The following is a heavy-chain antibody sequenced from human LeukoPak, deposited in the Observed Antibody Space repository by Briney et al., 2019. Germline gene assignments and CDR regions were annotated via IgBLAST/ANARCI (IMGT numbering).Heavy chain of an antibody. CDR2: IKQDGSEK. CDR1: GFTFSSYW. J-gene: IGHJ4*02. D-gene: IGHD3-22*01. V-gene: IGHV3-7*01. Sequence: GGSLRLSCAASGFTFSSYWMSWVRQAPGKGLEWVANIKQDGSEKYFVDSVKGRFTISRDNAKNSLYLQMNSLRAEDTAVYYCARTRITMIVGLASRFDYWGQGTLVTVSS. CDR3: ARTRITMIVGLASRFDY.